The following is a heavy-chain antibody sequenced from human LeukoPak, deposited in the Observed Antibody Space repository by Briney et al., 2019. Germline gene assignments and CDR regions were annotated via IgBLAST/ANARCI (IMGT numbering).Heavy chain of an antibody. J-gene: IGHJ4*02. CDR2: IVYDGSEK. V-gene: IGHV3-30*18. D-gene: IGHD6-19*01. CDR1: GFSFSTYW. Sequence: GGSLRLSCAASGFSFSTYWMTWVRQAPGKGLEWVAVIVYDGSEKYYKESVKGRFTISRDNSKDTLYLQMDSLRPEDTAVYYCAKDPRTGAVSGIFYFDYWGQGTLLTVSS. CDR3: AKDPRTGAVSGIFYFDY.